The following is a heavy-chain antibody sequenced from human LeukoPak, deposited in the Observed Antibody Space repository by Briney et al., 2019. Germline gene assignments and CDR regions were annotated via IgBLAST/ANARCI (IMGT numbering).Heavy chain of an antibody. V-gene: IGHV3-11*06. CDR2: ISSSSSYI. J-gene: IGHJ4*02. CDR1: GFTFSDYY. Sequence: PGGSLRLSCAASGFTFSDYYMSWIRQAPGKGLEWVSYISSSSSYIYYADSVKGRFTISRDNAKNSLYLQMNSLRAEDTAVYYCARIYGSGSYYTYDYWGQGTLVTVFS. CDR3: ARIYGSGSYYTYDY. D-gene: IGHD3-10*01.